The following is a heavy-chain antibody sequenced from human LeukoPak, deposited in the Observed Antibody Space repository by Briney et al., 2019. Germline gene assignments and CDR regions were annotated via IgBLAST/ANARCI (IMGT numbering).Heavy chain of an antibody. CDR3: ARAAHSGSLAPFDY. J-gene: IGHJ4*02. V-gene: IGHV4-4*07. CDR1: GDSISYFY. CDR2: ISSSGST. Sequence: SETLSLTCSVSGDSISYFYWSWIRQAAGKGLEWIGRISSSGSTDYNASLKSRVTMSVDTSKNQLSLKLISVTAADTAVYYCARAAHSGSLAPFDYWGQGTLVTVSS. D-gene: IGHD1-26*01.